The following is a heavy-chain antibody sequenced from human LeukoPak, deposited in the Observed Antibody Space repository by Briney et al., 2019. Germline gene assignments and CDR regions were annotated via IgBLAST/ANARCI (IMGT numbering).Heavy chain of an antibody. V-gene: IGHV4-4*07. CDR1: GGSISSYY. D-gene: IGHD2-21*02. CDR2: IYTSGST. Sequence: VKPSETLSLTCTVSGGSISSYYWSWLRQPAGKGLEWIGRIYTSGSTNYNPSLKSRVTMSVDTSKNQFSLKLSSVTAADTAVYYCARLAYCGGDCYSIRNWGQGTLVTVSS. J-gene: IGHJ4*02. CDR3: ARLAYCGGDCYSIRN.